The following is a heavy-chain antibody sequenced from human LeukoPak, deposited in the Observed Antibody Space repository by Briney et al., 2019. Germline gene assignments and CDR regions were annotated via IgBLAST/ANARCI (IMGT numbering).Heavy chain of an antibody. CDR3: AMPVAGHGGDAFDI. V-gene: IGHV4-34*01. CDR2: INHSGST. CDR1: GGSFSGYY. Sequence: PSETLSLTCAVYGGSFSGYYWSWIRQPPGKGLEWIGEINHSGSTNYNPSLKSRVTISVDTSKNQFSLKLSSVTAADTAVYYCAMPVAGHGGDAFDIWGQGTMVTVSS. J-gene: IGHJ3*02. D-gene: IGHD6-19*01.